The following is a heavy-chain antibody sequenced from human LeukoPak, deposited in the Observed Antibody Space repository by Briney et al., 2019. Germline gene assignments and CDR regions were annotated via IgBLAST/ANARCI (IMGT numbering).Heavy chain of an antibody. Sequence: ASVKVSCKASGYTFTSYGISWVRQAPGQGLEWMGWISAYNGNTNYAQKLQGRVTMTEDTSTDTAYMELSSLRSEDTAVYYCATAPAYYFDYWGQGTLVTVSS. CDR3: ATAPAYYFDY. CDR2: ISAYNGNT. J-gene: IGHJ4*02. V-gene: IGHV1-18*01. CDR1: GYTFTSYG.